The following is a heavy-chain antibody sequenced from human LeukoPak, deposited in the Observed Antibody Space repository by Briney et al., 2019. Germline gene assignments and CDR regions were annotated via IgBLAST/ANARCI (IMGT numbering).Heavy chain of an antibody. D-gene: IGHD6-19*01. CDR2: IYYSGSS. CDR3: ARDVGNGWSYYFDY. Sequence: IRQPPGKGLEWIGYIYYSGSSNYNPSLKSRVTISVDTSKNQFSLKLSSVTAADTAVYYCARDVGNGWSYYFDYWGQGTLVTVSS. V-gene: IGHV4-59*01. J-gene: IGHJ4*02.